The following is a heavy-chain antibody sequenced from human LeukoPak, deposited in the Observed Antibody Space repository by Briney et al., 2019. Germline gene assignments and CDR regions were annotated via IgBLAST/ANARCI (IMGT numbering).Heavy chain of an antibody. D-gene: IGHD1-26*01. J-gene: IGHJ4*02. Sequence: GGSLRLSCAASGFTFSSYEMIWVRQAPGKGLEWLSYISTGGSTTYYADSVKGRFTTSRDNAKSSPYLQMNSLRAEDTAVYYCVRETGGTYREFDYWGQGTLVTVSS. CDR3: VRETGGTYREFDY. CDR2: ISTGGSTT. V-gene: IGHV3-48*03. CDR1: GFTFSSYE.